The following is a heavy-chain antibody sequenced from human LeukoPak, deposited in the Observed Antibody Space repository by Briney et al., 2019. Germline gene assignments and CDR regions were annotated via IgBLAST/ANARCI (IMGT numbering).Heavy chain of an antibody. CDR3: ARELRGAFDI. Sequence: PGGSLRLSCAASGFTVSSNYMSWVRQAPGKGLERVSVFYSGGSTYYADSVKGRFTISRHNSKNTLYFQMNSVRAEDTAVYYCARELRGAFDIWGQGTMVSVSS. V-gene: IGHV3-53*01. D-gene: IGHD3-16*01. CDR1: GFTVSSNY. CDR2: FYSGGST. J-gene: IGHJ3*02.